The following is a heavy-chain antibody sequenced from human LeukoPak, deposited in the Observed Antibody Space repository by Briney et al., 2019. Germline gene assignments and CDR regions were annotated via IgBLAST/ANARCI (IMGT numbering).Heavy chain of an antibody. J-gene: IGHJ1*01. CDR3: ASTLVLRYFDWSEYFQH. Sequence: GASVKVSCKASGYTFTSYYMHWVRQAPGQGLEWMGWINPNSGGTNYAQKFQGRVTMTRDTSISTAYMELSRLRSDDSAVYYCASTLVLRYFDWSEYFQHWGQGTLVTVSS. V-gene: IGHV1-2*02. CDR1: GYTFTSYY. CDR2: INPNSGGT. D-gene: IGHD3-9*01.